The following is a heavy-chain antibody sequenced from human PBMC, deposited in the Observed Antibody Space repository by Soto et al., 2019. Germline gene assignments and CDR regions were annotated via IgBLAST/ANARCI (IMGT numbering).Heavy chain of an antibody. D-gene: IGHD4-17*01. CDR3: ARPFPGDYGDYYIDY. V-gene: IGHV5-51*01. CDR2: IYPGDSDT. J-gene: IGHJ4*02. CDR1: GYSFTSYW. Sequence: GESLKISCKGSGYSFTSYWIGWVRQMPGKGLEWMGIIYPGDSDTRYSPSFQGQVTISADKSISTAYLQWSSLKASDTAMYYCARPFPGDYGDYYIDYWGQGTLVTVSS.